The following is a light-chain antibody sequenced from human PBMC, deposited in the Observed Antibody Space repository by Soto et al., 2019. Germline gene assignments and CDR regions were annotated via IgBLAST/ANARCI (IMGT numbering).Light chain of an antibody. CDR2: AAS. V-gene: IGKV1-39*01. CDR1: QNIKTY. CDR3: QQSFSSPPWT. Sequence: DIQMTQSPSSLSASVVDSVTITFRASQNIKTYLNWYQQKPGKAPNLLIYAASSLHSGVPSRFSGSGSGTDFTLTISSLQPEDFATYYCQQSFSSPPWTFGQGTKVDIK. J-gene: IGKJ1*01.